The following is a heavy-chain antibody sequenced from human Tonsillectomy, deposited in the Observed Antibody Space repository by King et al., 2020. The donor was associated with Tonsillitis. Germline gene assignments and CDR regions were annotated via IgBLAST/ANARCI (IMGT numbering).Heavy chain of an antibody. Sequence: VQLVESGGGLVQPGRSLRLSCAASGFTFDDYAMHWVRQAPGKGLEWVSGISWNSGTIDYADSVKGRFTISRDNAKNSLYLQMNSLRAEDTALYYCAKDRDYGGNWYYFDYWGQGTLVTVSS. J-gene: IGHJ4*02. D-gene: IGHD4-23*01. V-gene: IGHV3-9*01. CDR2: ISWNSGTI. CDR1: GFTFDDYA. CDR3: AKDRDYGGNWYYFDY.